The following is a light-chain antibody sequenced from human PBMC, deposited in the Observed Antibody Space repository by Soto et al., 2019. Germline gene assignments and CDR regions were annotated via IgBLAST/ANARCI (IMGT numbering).Light chain of an antibody. V-gene: IGKV1-16*01. CDR2: GAS. CDR3: QQYASNVAT. J-gene: IGKJ2*01. Sequence: DIQMTQSPSSLSASVGDRVTITCRASQDILNYLAWFQQKPGKAPKSLIYGASSLHSGVPSRFSGSGFGTDFSLTIRSLQPEDFATYYCQQYASNVATFGQGTTLEV. CDR1: QDILNY.